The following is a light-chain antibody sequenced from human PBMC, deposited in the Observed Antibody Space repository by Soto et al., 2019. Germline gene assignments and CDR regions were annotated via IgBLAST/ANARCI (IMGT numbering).Light chain of an antibody. Sequence: QSALTQPASVSGSPGQSITISCTGISSDVGGYNYVSWYQQHPGKAPKLMIYEVSHQPSGISNRFSGSKTGNTASLTISGLQAEDEADYYCSSYTSTSTPVVFGGGTKLTVL. V-gene: IGLV2-14*01. CDR2: EVS. CDR3: SSYTSTSTPVV. J-gene: IGLJ2*01. CDR1: SSDVGGYNY.